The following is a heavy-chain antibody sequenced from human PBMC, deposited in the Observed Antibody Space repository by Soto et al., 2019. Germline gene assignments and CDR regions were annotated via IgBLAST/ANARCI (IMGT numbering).Heavy chain of an antibody. CDR1: GGTFSSYT. Sequence: QVQLVQSGAEVKKPGSSVKVSCKASGGTFSSYTISWVRQAPGQGLEWMGSIIPILGIANYAQKFQGRVPITADKPTSTASMELSSLRAEDTAVYYCASSSSLYNWFAPWGQGTLVTVSP. CDR2: IIPILGIA. D-gene: IGHD6-13*01. CDR3: ASSSSLYNWFAP. J-gene: IGHJ5*02. V-gene: IGHV1-69*02.